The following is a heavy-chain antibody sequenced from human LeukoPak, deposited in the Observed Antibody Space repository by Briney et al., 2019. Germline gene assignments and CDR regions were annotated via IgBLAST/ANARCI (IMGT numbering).Heavy chain of an antibody. J-gene: IGHJ5*02. CDR3: ARRGSSSWYGWFDP. D-gene: IGHD6-13*01. Sequence: SETLSLTCTVSGGSISSSSYYWGWLRQPPGKGLEWLGSIYYSGSTYYNPSLKSRVTISVDTSKNQFSLKLSSVTAADTAVYYCARRGSSSWYGWFDPWGQGTLVTVSS. CDR2: IYYSGST. CDR1: GGSISSSSYY. V-gene: IGHV4-39*01.